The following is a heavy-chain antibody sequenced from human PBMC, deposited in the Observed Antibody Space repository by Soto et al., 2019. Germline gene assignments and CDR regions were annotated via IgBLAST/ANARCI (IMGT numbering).Heavy chain of an antibody. CDR2: INPNSGGT. J-gene: IGHJ6*03. V-gene: IGHV1-2*04. D-gene: IGHD2-2*01. CDR3: AREAYCSSTSCPPADYYYYYMDV. Sequence: ASVKVSCKASGYTFAGYYMHWVRQAPGQGLEWMGWINPNSGGTNYAQKFQGWVTMTRDTSISTAYMELSRLRSDDTAVYYCAREAYCSSTSCPPADYYYYYMDVWGKGTTVTVSS. CDR1: GYTFAGYY.